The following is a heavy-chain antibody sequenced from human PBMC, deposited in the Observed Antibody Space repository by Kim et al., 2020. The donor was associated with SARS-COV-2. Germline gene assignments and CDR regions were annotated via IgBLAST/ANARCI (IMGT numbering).Heavy chain of an antibody. CDR3: ARDYGQQLTPRDYYYYGMDV. Sequence: GGSLRLSCAASGFTFSSYSMNWVRQAPGKGLEWVSSISSSSSYIYYADSVKGRFTISRDNAKNSLYLQMNSLRAEDTAVYYCARDYGQQLTPRDYYYYGMDVWGQGTTVTVSS. D-gene: IGHD6-13*01. CDR1: GFTFSSYS. J-gene: IGHJ6*02. CDR2: ISSSSSYI. V-gene: IGHV3-21*01.